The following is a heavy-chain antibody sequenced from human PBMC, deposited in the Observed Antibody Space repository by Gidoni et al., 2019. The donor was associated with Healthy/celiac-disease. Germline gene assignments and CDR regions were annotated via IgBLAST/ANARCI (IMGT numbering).Heavy chain of an antibody. D-gene: IGHD4-17*01. Sequence: EVQLVESGGGLVKPGGSLRLSCAASGFPFSSYSMNWVRQAPGKGLEWVSSISSSSSYIYYADSVKGRFTISRDNAKNSLYLQMNSLRAEDTAVYYCARELGPSGDYVGDAFDIWGQGTMVTVSS. CDR2: ISSSSSYI. J-gene: IGHJ3*02. V-gene: IGHV3-21*01. CDR1: GFPFSSYS. CDR3: ARELGPSGDYVGDAFDI.